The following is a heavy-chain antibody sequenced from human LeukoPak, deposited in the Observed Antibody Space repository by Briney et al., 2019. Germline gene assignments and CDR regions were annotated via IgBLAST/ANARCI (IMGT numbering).Heavy chain of an antibody. J-gene: IGHJ3*02. Sequence: GGSLRPSCAASGFTFSNAWMSWVRQAPGKGLEWVGRIKSKTDGGTTDYAAPVKGRFTISRDDSKNTLYLQMNSLKTEDTAVYYCTTDQGRPDAFDIWGQGTMVTVPS. CDR2: IKSKTDGGTT. CDR1: GFTFSNAW. D-gene: IGHD1-26*01. V-gene: IGHV3-15*01. CDR3: TTDQGRPDAFDI.